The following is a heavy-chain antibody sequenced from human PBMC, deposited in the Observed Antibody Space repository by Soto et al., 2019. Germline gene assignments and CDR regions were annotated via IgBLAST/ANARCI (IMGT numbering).Heavy chain of an antibody. Sequence: PSETLSLTCTVSGGSISSSSYYWGWIRQPPGKGLERIGSIYYSGSTYYNPSLKSRVTISVDTSKNQFSLKLSSVTAADTAVYYCARHEGDFWSGYYRGPDYWGQGTLVTVSS. CDR1: GGSISSSSYY. D-gene: IGHD3-3*01. V-gene: IGHV4-39*01. J-gene: IGHJ4*02. CDR2: IYYSGST. CDR3: ARHEGDFWSGYYRGPDY.